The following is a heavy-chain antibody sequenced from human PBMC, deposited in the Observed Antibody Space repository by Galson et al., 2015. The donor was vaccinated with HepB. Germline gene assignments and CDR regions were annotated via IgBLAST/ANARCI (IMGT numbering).Heavy chain of an antibody. J-gene: IGHJ3*02. D-gene: IGHD1-1*01. CDR3: AKLGTNAQNDAFDI. Sequence: SLRLSCAASGFTFDDYAMHWVRQAPGKGLEWVSGISWNSGNIGYADSVKGRFTISRDNAKNSLYLQMNSLRAEDTALYYCAKLGTNAQNDAFDIWGQGTMVTVSS. CDR2: ISWNSGNI. CDR1: GFTFDDYA. V-gene: IGHV3-9*01.